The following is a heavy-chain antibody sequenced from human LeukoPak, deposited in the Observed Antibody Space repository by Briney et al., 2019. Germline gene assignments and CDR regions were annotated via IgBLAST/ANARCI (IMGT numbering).Heavy chain of an antibody. V-gene: IGHV3-30*02. CDR3: AKVGYSSGWGETYYFDY. Sequence: GGSLRLSCAASGFTFSSYGMHWVRQAPSKGLEWVAVIWYDGSNKYYADSVKGRFTISRDNSKNTLYLQMNSLRAEDTAVYYCAKVGYSSGWGETYYFDYWGQGTLVTVSS. J-gene: IGHJ4*02. CDR1: GFTFSSYG. D-gene: IGHD6-19*01. CDR2: IWYDGSNK.